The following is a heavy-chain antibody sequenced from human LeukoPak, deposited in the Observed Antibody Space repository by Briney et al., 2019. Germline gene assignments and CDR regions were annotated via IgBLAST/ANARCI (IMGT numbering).Heavy chain of an antibody. CDR1: GLTVTSNH. CDR2: ISYDGSSI. D-gene: IGHD1-26*01. CDR3: AREELGYEVGY. Sequence: GGSLRLSCAVSGLTVTSNHMIWVRQAPGKGPEWVAIISYDGSSIYYADSVKGRFTISRDSSKNTLYLQINSLRTEDTAVYYCAREELGYEVGYWGQGTLVTVSS. V-gene: IGHV3-30-3*01. J-gene: IGHJ4*02.